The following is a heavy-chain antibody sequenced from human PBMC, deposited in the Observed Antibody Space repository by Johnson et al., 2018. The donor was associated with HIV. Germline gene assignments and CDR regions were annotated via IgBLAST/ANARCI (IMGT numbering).Heavy chain of an antibody. J-gene: IGHJ3*02. CDR1: GFTFSSYG. CDR3: ARSPRAAEGAFDI. V-gene: IGHV3-30*19. CDR2: IWYDGSNK. Sequence: QVQLVESGGGVVQPGRSLRLSCAASGFTFSSYGMHWVRQAPGKGLEWVAVIWYDGSNKYYADSVKGRFTISRDNSKTTLYLQMNSLIAEDTAVYYCARSPRAAEGAFDIWGQGTMVTVSS. D-gene: IGHD6-13*01.